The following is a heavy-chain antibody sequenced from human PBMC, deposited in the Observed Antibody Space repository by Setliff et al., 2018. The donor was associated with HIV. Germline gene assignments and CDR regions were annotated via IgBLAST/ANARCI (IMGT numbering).Heavy chain of an antibody. CDR1: SDSITNYY. CDR2: IHYSGST. Sequence: SETLSLTCSVSSDSITNYYWNWIRQLPGKELEWVGHIHYSGSTNYNPSLKRRVTILIDTSKNEFSLKLRSVTAADTAVYYCARAPPAWKLPVYFDYWAPRTLVTVSS. CDR3: ARAPPAWKLPVYFDY. V-gene: IGHV4-59*01. J-gene: IGHJ4*02. D-gene: IGHD1-1*01.